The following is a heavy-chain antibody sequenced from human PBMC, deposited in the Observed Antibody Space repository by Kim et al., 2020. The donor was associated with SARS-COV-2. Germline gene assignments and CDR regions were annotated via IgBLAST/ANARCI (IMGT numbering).Heavy chain of an antibody. CDR1: GGSISSYY. Sequence: SETLSLTCTVSGGSISSYYWSCIRQPPGKGLEWIGYIYYSGSTNYNPSLKSRVTISVDTSKNQFSLKLSSVTAADTAVYYCARWALGYCSGGSCFPPGAFDICGQGTMVTVSS. V-gene: IGHV4-59*08. J-gene: IGHJ3*02. D-gene: IGHD2-15*01. CDR3: ARWALGYCSGGSCFPPGAFDI. CDR2: IYYSGST.